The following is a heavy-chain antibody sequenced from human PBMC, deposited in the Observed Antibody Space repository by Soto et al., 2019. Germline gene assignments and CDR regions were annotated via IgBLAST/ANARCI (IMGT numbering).Heavy chain of an antibody. CDR2: ISYDGSNE. CDR1: GFTCSNFP. J-gene: IGHJ4*02. V-gene: IGHV3-30-3*01. D-gene: IGHD6-19*01. Sequence: QVQLVESGGGVVQPGRSLRLSCASSGFTCSNFPIHWVRQSPGQGLEWVAVISYDGSNEYYADSVKGRFTISRDNYKKALYLQMNGLRLEDAGLYFCERGGLFSGWDHFDSRGQGTQVTVSS. CDR3: ERGGLFSGWDHFDS.